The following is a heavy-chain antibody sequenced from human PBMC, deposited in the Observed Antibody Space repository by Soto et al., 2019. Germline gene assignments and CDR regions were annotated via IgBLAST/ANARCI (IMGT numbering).Heavy chain of an antibody. V-gene: IGHV4-39*01. CDR2: IYYSGST. D-gene: IGHD2-15*01. Sequence: SETLSLTCTVSGGSISSSSYYWGWIRQPPGKGLEWIGSIYYSGSTYYNPSLKSRVTISVDTSKNQFSLKLSSVTAADTAVYYCARPRLVVAATAAPSWFDPWGQGTLVTVSS. CDR1: GGSISSSSYY. CDR3: ARPRLVVAATAAPSWFDP. J-gene: IGHJ5*02.